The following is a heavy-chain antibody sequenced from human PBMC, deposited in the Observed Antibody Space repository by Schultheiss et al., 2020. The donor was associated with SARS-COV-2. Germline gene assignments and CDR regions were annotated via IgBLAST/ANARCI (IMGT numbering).Heavy chain of an antibody. V-gene: IGHV4-31*03. D-gene: IGHD6-6*01. CDR2: IYYSGST. J-gene: IGHJ4*02. CDR1: GGSISSGGYY. Sequence: SETLSLTCTVSGGSISSGGYYWSWIRQHPGKGLEWIGYIYYSGSTYYNPSLKSRVTISVDTSNNQFSLKLSSVTAADTAVYYCARGGSSSSRVDYWGQGTLVTVSS. CDR3: ARGGSSSSRVDY.